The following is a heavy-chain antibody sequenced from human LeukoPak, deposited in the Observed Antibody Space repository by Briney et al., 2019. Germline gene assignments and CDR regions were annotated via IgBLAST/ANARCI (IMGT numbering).Heavy chain of an antibody. D-gene: IGHD1-26*01. J-gene: IGHJ4*02. CDR2: ISSSSSYI. CDR1: GFTFTTYA. Sequence: GGSLRLSCAASGFTFTTYAMNWVRQAPGKGLEWVSSISSSSSYIYYADSVKGRFSISRDNAMNSLYLQMNSLRAEDTAVYYCTRDEVGATTEFDSWGQGTLVTVSS. V-gene: IGHV3-21*01. CDR3: TRDEVGATTEFDS.